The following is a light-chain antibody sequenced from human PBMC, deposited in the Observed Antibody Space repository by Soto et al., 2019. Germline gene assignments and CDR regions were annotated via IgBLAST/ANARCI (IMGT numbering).Light chain of an antibody. CDR3: AAWDGTLTDYV. J-gene: IGLJ1*01. V-gene: IGLV1-44*01. CDR2: SNS. Sequence: QSVLTQPPSASGTTGKWVTISCSGSSSNNGSSTVNWYQQLPGTAPKSLIYSNSQRPSGVPDRFSGSKSGTSASLAISGLQSEDEADYYCAAWDGTLTDYVFGTGTRSPS. CDR1: SSNNGSST.